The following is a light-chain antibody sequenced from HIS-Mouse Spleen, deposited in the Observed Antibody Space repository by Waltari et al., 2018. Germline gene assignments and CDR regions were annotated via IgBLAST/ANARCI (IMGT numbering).Light chain of an antibody. CDR3: SSYTSSSTFWV. V-gene: IGLV2-14*03. Sequence: QSALTQPASVSGSPGQSITIPCTGTSSHVGGYNHVTWYQQHPGKAPKLMIYDVSNRPSGVSNRFSGSKSGNTASLTISGLQAEDEADYYCSSYTSSSTFWVFGGGTKLTVL. J-gene: IGLJ3*02. CDR2: DVS. CDR1: SSHVGGYNH.